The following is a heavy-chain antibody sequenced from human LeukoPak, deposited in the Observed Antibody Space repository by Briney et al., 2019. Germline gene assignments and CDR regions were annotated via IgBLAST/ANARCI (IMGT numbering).Heavy chain of an antibody. CDR3: ATTVTTWGVFVY. J-gene: IGHJ4*02. CDR2: IYSGGST. V-gene: IGHV3-53*01. D-gene: IGHD4-17*01. Sequence: GSLRLSCAASGFAVSSNYMSWVRQAPGKGLEWVSVIYSGGSTYYADSVKGRFTISRDNSKNTLYLQMNSLRAEDTAVYYCATTVTTWGVFVYWGQGTLVTVSS. CDR1: GFAVSSNY.